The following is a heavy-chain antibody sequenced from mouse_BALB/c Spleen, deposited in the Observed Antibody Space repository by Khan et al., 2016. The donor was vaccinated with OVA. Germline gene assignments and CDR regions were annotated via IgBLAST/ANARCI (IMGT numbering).Heavy chain of an antibody. CDR3: SRVGPYHVNYGACFAY. D-gene: IGHD2-10*01. CDR2: INPTNIYT. V-gene: IGHV1-4*01. Sequence: QVQLQQSGAELARPGASVKMSCKASGYTFTSYTIHWVKQRPGQGLEWIGYINPTNIYTNYNPKFRDKATLTADKSSRTAYMQLSSLTSEDSTVYYCSRVGPYHVNYGACFAYWGQGTLVTVSA. J-gene: IGHJ3*01. CDR1: GYTFTSYT.